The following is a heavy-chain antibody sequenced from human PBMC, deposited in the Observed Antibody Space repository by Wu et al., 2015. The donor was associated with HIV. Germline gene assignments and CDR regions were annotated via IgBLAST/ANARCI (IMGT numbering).Heavy chain of an antibody. V-gene: IGHV1-69*12. CDR2: IIPIFGTA. D-gene: IGHD2-8*01. Sequence: QVQLVQSGAEVKKPGSSVKVSCKASGGTFSSYAISWVRQAPGQGLEWMGGIIPIFGTANYAQKFQGRVTITADESTSTAYMELSSLRSEDTAVYYCARSQDTVGYCTNGVCNDAFDIWGQGTMVTVSS. J-gene: IGHJ3*02. CDR1: GGTFSSYA. CDR3: ARSQDTVGYCTNGVCNDAFDI.